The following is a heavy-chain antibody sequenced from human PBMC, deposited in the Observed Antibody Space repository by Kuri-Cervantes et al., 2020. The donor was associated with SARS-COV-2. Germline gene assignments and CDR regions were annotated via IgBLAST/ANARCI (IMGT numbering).Heavy chain of an antibody. D-gene: IGHD2-2*01. CDR2: ISGSGGST. CDR3: AKGDYCSSTSCYSYYYYYGMDV. J-gene: IGHJ6*02. CDR1: GFTFSSYA. V-gene: IGHV3-23*01. Sequence: GSLRLSCAASGFTFSSYAMSWVRQAPGKGLEWVSAISGSGGSTYYADSVKGRFSTSRDNSKNTLYLQMNSLRAEDTAVYYCAKGDYCSSTSCYSYYYYYGMDVWGQGTTVTVSS.